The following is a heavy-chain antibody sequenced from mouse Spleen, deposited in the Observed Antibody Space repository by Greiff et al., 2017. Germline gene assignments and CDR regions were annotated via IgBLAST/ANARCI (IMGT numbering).Heavy chain of an antibody. CDR2: IDPSDSET. CDR3: ARGNYGPFAY. D-gene: IGHD1-2*01. Sequence: QVQLQQPGAELVRPGSSVKLSCKASGYTFTSYWMHWVKQRPIQGLEWIGNIDPSDSETHYNQKFKDKATLTVDKSSSTAYMQLSSPTSEDSAVYYCARGNYGPFAYWGQGTLVTVSA. CDR1: GYTFTSYW. V-gene: IGHV1-52*01. J-gene: IGHJ3*01.